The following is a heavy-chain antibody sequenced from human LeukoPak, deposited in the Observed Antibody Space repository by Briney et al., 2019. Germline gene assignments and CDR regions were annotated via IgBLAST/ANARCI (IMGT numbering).Heavy chain of an antibody. V-gene: IGHV5-51*01. CDR2: IYPGDSDT. CDR3: ARATSGTSTFQH. D-gene: IGHD6-13*01. Sequence: GESLKISCKGSGYSFTSNWIGWVRQMAGKGVEWMGTIYPGDSDTRYSPSFQGQVTISVDKSISTAYLQWSSLKASDTAIYYCARATSGTSTFQHWGQGTLVTVSS. J-gene: IGHJ1*01. CDR1: GYSFTSNW.